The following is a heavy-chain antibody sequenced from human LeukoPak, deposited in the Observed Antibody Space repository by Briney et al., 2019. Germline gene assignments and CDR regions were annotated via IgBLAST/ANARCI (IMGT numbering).Heavy chain of an antibody. Sequence: SGGSLRLSCAASGFTFSSYWMSWVRQAPGKGLEWVANIKQDGSEKYYVDSVKGRFTISRDNAKNSLYLQMNSLRPEDTAVYYCAKYAGAGAYDRHNEFDSWGQGTLVTVSS. V-gene: IGHV3-7*01. CDR2: IKQDGSEK. D-gene: IGHD3-22*01. J-gene: IGHJ4*02. CDR1: GFTFSSYW. CDR3: AKYAGAGAYDRHNEFDS.